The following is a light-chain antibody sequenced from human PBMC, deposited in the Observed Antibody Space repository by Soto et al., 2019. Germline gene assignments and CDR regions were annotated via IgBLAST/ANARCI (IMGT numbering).Light chain of an antibody. J-gene: IGKJ2*01. CDR3: QQYGASPPVYA. Sequence: EIVLTQSPGTLSLSPGERATLSCRTSRSDRNTYLAWYQQKPGQAPRLLICGASSRATGIPDRFSGSGSGIEFTLTSSRLEPEDFAVYYCQQYGASPPVYAFGQGTKLEIK. CDR1: RSDRNTY. V-gene: IGKV3-20*01. CDR2: GAS.